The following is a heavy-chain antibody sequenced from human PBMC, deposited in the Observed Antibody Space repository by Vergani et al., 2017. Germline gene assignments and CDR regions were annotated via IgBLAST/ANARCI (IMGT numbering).Heavy chain of an antibody. J-gene: IGHJ4*02. V-gene: IGHV1-2*02. D-gene: IGHD3-16*02. Sequence: QVQLVQSGAEVKKPGASVKVSCKASGYTFTGYYMHWVRQAPGQGLEWMGWINPNSGGTNYAQKFQGRVTMTRDTSISTAYMELSRLRSDDTAVYYCARDWLMITFGGVFVYWGQGTLVTVSS. CDR2: INPNSGGT. CDR1: GYTFTGYY. CDR3: ARDWLMITFGGVFVY.